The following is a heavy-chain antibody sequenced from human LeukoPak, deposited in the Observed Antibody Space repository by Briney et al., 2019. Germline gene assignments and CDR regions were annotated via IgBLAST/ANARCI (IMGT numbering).Heavy chain of an antibody. CDR3: VRGLV. Sequence: GGSLRLSFAASGFTVRSNYTTWVRKAPGKGLEWVSYINSNSTSHSIKYYSDSVEGRFTITRDNAKNSLYLQKNSLRAEDKAVYYCVRGLVWGQGTMVTVSS. CDR2: INSNSTSHSIK. J-gene: IGHJ3*01. V-gene: IGHV3-48*01. CDR1: GFTVRSNY.